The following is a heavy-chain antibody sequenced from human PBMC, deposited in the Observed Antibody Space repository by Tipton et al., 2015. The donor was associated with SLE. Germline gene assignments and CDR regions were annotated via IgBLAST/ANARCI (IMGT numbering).Heavy chain of an antibody. D-gene: IGHD6-19*01. CDR1: GGSFSGYY. J-gene: IGHJ4*02. Sequence: TLSLTCAVYGGSFSGYYWSWIRQPPGKGLEWIGEINHSGGTNYNPSLKSRVTISVDTSKNQFSLKLNSVTAADTAVYYCARGRLSPSAIAVAGSASDYWGQGTLVTVSS. CDR2: INHSGGT. V-gene: IGHV4-34*01. CDR3: ARGRLSPSAIAVAGSASDY.